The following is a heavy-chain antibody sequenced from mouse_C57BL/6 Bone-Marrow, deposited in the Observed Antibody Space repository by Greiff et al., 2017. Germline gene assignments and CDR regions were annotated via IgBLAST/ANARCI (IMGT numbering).Heavy chain of an antibody. V-gene: IGHV1-77*01. D-gene: IGHD1-1*01. Sequence: VQLQESGAELVKPGASVKISGKASGYTFTDYYINWVKQRPGQGLEWIGKIGPGSGSTYYNEKFKGKATLTADKSSSTAYMQLSSLTSEDSAVYFCASPYYYGSSYYDYWGQGTTLTVSS. CDR3: ASPYYYGSSYYDY. J-gene: IGHJ2*01. CDR2: IGPGSGST. CDR1: GYTFTDYY.